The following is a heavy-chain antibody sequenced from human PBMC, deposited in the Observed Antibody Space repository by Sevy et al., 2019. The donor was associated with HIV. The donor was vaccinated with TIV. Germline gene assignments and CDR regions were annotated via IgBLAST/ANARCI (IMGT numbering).Heavy chain of an antibody. J-gene: IGHJ4*02. Sequence: GGSLRPSCTASGFTFSSNWMTWVRQAPGKGLEWVANIKQDGSEKNYVDSVKGRFTISRDNAKNSLYLQMNSLRAEDTAVYYCARVLGGSSGCLDYWGQGTLVTVSS. CDR3: ARVLGGSSGCLDY. V-gene: IGHV3-7*01. CDR2: IKQDGSEK. CDR1: GFTFSSNW. D-gene: IGHD2-15*01.